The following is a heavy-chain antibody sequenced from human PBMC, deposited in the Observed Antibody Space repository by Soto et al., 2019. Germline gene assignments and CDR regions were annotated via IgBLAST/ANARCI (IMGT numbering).Heavy chain of an antibody. V-gene: IGHV1-69*14. D-gene: IGHD4-17*01. CDR1: GDTFSNNA. Sequence: QVRLVQSGAEVKKPGSSVRVSCKASGDTFSNNAFSWVRQAPGQGLEWMGGIIPLFDTATYAQSFQARITITADKSTSTIYMELSSLLSADTAVYYCARIPPYAAGDLAGFAVWGQGTMITV. CDR3: ARIPPYAAGDLAGFAV. J-gene: IGHJ3*01. CDR2: IIPLFDTA.